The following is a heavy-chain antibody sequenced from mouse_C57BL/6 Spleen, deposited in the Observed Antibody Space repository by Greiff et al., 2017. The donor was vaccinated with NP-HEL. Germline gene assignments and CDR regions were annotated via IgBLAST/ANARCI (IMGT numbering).Heavy chain of an antibody. V-gene: IGHV1-15*01. CDR2: IDPETGGT. D-gene: IGHD1-1*01. Sequence: VQLQQSGAELVRPGASVTLSCKASGYTFTDYEMHWVKQTPVHGLEWIGAIDPETGGTAYNQKFKGKAILTADKSSSTAYMELRSLTSEDSAVYYCTRSPNYYGSSHWYFDVWGTGTTVTVSS. CDR3: TRSPNYYGSSHWYFDV. CDR1: GYTFTDYE. J-gene: IGHJ1*03.